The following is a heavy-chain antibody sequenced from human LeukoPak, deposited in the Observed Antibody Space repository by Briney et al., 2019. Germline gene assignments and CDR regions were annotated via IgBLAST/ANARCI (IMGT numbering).Heavy chain of an antibody. D-gene: IGHD1-1*01. Sequence: GGSLRLSCAASGFTFSTYSMNWVRQAPGKGLEWVSYISSSSSTIYYADSVKGRFPISRDNAKNSLDLQMNSLRAEDTAVYYCARGWIGPLVRLQLFDYWGQGTLVTVSS. CDR1: GFTFSTYS. CDR2: ISSSSSTI. V-gene: IGHV3-48*01. CDR3: ARGWIGPLVRLQLFDY. J-gene: IGHJ4*02.